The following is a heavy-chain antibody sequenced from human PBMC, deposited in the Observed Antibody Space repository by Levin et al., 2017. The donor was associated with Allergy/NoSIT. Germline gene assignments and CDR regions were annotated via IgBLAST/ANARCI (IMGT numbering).Heavy chain of an antibody. J-gene: IGHJ6*02. CDR1: GGSINNYH. V-gene: IGHV4-59*01. CDR3: ARDRVLDSRGTFYYYGMAV. Sequence: PSETLSLTCIVSGGSINNYHWSWIRQPPGKGLEWIGYIYYSGCTNYNPSLKSRVTISVDTSKNQFSLTLNSVTAADTAVYYCARDRVLDSRGTFYYYGMAVWGQGTTVTVSS. D-gene: IGHD3-22*01. CDR2: IYYSGCT.